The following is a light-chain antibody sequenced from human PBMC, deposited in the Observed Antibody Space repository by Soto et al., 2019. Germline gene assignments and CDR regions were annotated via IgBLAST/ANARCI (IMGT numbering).Light chain of an antibody. CDR2: DVS. CDR1: QDINSA. J-gene: IGKJ4*01. V-gene: IGKV1-13*02. CDR3: QQFRSSLT. Sequence: AIQLTQSPSSLSASVGDRVTITCRASQDINSALAWYQQNPGKGPKLLIFDVSTLETGVPSRFSGSGSGADFTLTISSLQPEDFATYYCQQFRSSLTFGGGTKVEIK.